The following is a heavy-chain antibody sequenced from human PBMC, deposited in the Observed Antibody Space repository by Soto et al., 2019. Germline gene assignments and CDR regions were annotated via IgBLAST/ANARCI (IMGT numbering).Heavy chain of an antibody. CDR3: ARVGHSAARLDF. D-gene: IGHD6-6*01. CDR1: GYSFSNYW. Sequence: GESLKISCKGSGYSFSNYWIGWVRQVPGKGLEWLGIIYPGESHTRYGPSFQGQVTISADKSINIAYLQWSSLKASDTAIYYCARVGHSAARLDFWGPGTLVTVPQ. V-gene: IGHV5-51*01. CDR2: IYPGESHT. J-gene: IGHJ4*02.